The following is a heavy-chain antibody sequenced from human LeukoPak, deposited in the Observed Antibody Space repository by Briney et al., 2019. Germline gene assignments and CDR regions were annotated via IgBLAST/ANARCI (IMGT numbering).Heavy chain of an antibody. J-gene: IGHJ3*02. CDR1: GGTFSSYA. CDR2: IIPIFGTA. Sequence: SVKVSCKASGGTFSSYAISWVRQAPGQGLEWMGGIIPIFGTANYAQKFQGRVTITADKSTSTAYMELSSLRSEDTAVYYCARVSHWSGSYYNVFNPPEISNRDAFDIWGQGTMVTVSS. CDR3: ARVSHWSGSYYNVFNPPEISNRDAFDI. D-gene: IGHD3-10*01. V-gene: IGHV1-69*06.